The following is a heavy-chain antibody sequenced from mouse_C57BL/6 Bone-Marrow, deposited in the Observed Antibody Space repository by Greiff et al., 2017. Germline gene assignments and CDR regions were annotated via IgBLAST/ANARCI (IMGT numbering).Heavy chain of an antibody. CDR3: ARALGLRDWYVDV. CDR1: GYTFTDYY. V-gene: IGHV1-76*01. J-gene: IGHJ1*03. CDR2: IYPGSGNT. Sequence: QVQLQQSGAELVRPGASVKLSCKASGYTFTDYYINWVKQRPGQGLEWIARIYPGSGNTYYNEKFKGKATLTAEKSSSTAYMQLSSLTSEDSAVYFCARALGLRDWYVDVWGTGTTVTVSS. D-gene: IGHD3-1*01.